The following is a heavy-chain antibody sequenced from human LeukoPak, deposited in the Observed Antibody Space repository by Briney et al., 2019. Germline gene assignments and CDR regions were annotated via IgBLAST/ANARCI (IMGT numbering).Heavy chain of an antibody. CDR1: GFTFSSYE. Sequence: PGASLRLSCAASGFTFSSYEISWVRQAPGKGLDWVSGISGSGGNTYYAGSVKGRFTISRDNSKNTLYLQMNSLRVEDTAVYYCAALPWGMRGCWGQGTLVTVSS. D-gene: IGHD3-16*01. V-gene: IGHV3-23*01. J-gene: IGHJ4*02. CDR2: ISGSGGNT. CDR3: AALPWGMRGC.